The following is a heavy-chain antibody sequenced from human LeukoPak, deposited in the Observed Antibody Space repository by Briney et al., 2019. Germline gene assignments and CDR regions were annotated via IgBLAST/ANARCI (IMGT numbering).Heavy chain of an antibody. CDR3: ASYSSSRYGGYYYYGMDV. J-gene: IGHJ6*02. D-gene: IGHD6-13*01. CDR1: GGTFSSYA. V-gene: IGHV1-69*04. Sequence: SVKVSCKASGGTFSSYAISWVRQAPGQGLEWMGRIIPILGIANYAQKFQGRVTITADKSTSTAYVELSSLRSEDTAVYYCASYSSSRYGGYYYYGMDVWGQGTTVTVSS. CDR2: IIPILGIA.